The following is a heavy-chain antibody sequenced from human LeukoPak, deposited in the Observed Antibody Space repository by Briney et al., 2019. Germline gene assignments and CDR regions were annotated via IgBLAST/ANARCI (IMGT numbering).Heavy chain of an antibody. CDR1: GFTFSSFD. Sequence: PGGSLRLSCAASGFTFSSFDMHWVRQPPGHGLEWVSTIGTASDTYYPGSVEGRFTLSRDNAKNSLYLQMNSLTAGDTAVYYCARGPPRGKYYYMDVWGKGTTVTVSS. CDR3: ARGPPRGKYYYMDV. V-gene: IGHV3-13*01. D-gene: IGHD1-1*01. J-gene: IGHJ6*03. CDR2: IGTASDT.